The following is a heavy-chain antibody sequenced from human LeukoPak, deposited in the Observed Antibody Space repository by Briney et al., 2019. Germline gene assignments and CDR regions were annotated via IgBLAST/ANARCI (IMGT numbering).Heavy chain of an antibody. Sequence: GGSLKLSCAASGFTFSDYYMSWIRQAPGKGLEWVSYISSSGRTSYYADSVKGRFTISRDNANNSLYLQMNSLRAEDTAVYYCAELGITMIGGVWGKGTTVTISS. V-gene: IGHV3-11*04. CDR2: ISSSGRTS. CDR3: AELGITMIGGV. J-gene: IGHJ6*04. CDR1: GFTFSDYY. D-gene: IGHD3-10*02.